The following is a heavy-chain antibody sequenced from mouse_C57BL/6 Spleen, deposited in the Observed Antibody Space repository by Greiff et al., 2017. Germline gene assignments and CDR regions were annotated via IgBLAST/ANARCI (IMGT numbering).Heavy chain of an antibody. J-gene: IGHJ2*01. V-gene: IGHV2-3*01. D-gene: IGHD2-4*01. CDR2: IWGDGST. CDR3: AISYDYDGFDY. Sequence: VKLMESGPGLVAPSQSLSITCTVSGFSLNSYGVSWVRQPPGKGLAWLGVIWGDGSTNYPSALISRQSISKVNSKVQVFLKLNSLQTDDTSTYYYAISYDYDGFDYWGQGTTLTVSS. CDR1: GFSLNSYG.